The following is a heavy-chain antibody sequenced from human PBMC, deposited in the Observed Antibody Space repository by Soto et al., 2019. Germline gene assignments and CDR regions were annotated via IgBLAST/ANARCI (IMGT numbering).Heavy chain of an antibody. CDR1: GDSVSINSVA. V-gene: IGHV6-1*01. Sequence: QTLSLTCAISGDSVSINSVACNWIRQSPSRGLEWLGRTYYRSKWYNAYSVSVKSRITINPDTSKNQFSLQLKSVTPEDTAVYYCVRDTGSGSGWYGIWGQGTQVTVYS. J-gene: IGHJ4*02. D-gene: IGHD6-19*01. CDR3: VRDTGSGSGWYGI. CDR2: TYYRSKWYN.